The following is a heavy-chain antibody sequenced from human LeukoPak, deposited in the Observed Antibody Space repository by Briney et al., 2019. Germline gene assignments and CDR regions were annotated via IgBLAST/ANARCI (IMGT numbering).Heavy chain of an antibody. CDR3: ARVDKWKTIPVDY. V-gene: IGHV1-69*04. J-gene: IGHJ4*02. D-gene: IGHD1-20*01. CDR2: IIPILGIA. Sequence: GASVTVSCKASGGTFSSYAISWVRQAPGQGLEWMGRIIPILGIANYAQKFQGRVTITADKSTSTAYMELSSLRSEDTAVYYCARVDKWKTIPVDYWGQGTLVTVSS. CDR1: GGTFSSYA.